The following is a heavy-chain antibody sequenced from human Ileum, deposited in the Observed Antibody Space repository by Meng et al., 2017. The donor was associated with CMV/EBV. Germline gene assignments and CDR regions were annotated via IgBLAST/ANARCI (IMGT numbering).Heavy chain of an antibody. J-gene: IGHJ6*02. CDR1: FTGYY. D-gene: IGHD2-2*01. Sequence: FTGYYMHWVRQAPGQGLEWMGWINPNSGGTNYAQKFQGRVTMTRDTSISTAYMELSRLRSDDTAVYYCARDAAPRDIVVVPAAMDVWGQGTTVTVSS. CDR3: ARDAAPRDIVVVPAAMDV. CDR2: INPNSGGT. V-gene: IGHV1-2*02.